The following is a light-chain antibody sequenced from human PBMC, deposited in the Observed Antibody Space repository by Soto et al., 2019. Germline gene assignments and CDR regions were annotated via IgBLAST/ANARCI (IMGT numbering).Light chain of an antibody. CDR2: YTS. V-gene: IGKV3-11*01. Sequence: EVVLTQSPATRSLAPGERATLSSRASQCLSSYLAWYQQKPGQPPRLLIYYTSNSDTGIPARFSGSRSAPDFTLTISSLEPADFGVYFCHQRNTFGQGTRLEIK. J-gene: IGKJ5*01. CDR1: QCLSSY. CDR3: HQRNT.